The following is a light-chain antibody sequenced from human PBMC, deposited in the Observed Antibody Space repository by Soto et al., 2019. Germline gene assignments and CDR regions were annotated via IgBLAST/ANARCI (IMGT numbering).Light chain of an antibody. V-gene: IGLV1-47*01. J-gene: IGLJ2*01. CDR1: SSNIGSHY. CDR3: AAWDDSLSGRV. CDR2: RNN. Sequence: QSVLTQPPSASGTPGQRVSISCSGSSSNIGSHYVYWYQQLPGTAHKLVIYRNNQRPSGVPDRFSGSKSGTSASLAISGLRSEDEADYYCAAWDDSLSGRVFGGGIKLAVL.